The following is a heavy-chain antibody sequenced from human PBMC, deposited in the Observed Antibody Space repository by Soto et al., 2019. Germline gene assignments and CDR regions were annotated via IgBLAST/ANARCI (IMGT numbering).Heavy chain of an antibody. D-gene: IGHD3-10*02. V-gene: IGHV3-74*01. CDR1: GFTFSDYW. Sequence: EMQLVESGGDLVQPGGSLRLSCAASGFTFSDYWMHWVRHAPGQGLVWVSRISRDGTGTTYADSVKGRFTISRDNAKNTLYLQMNSLRDEDTAVYYCACSYGMDVWGQGTTVTVSS. J-gene: IGHJ6*02. CDR3: ACSYGMDV. CDR2: ISRDGTGT.